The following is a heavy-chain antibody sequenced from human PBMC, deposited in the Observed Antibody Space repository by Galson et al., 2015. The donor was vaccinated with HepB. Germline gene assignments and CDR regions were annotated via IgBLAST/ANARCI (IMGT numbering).Heavy chain of an antibody. J-gene: IGHJ6*02. CDR3: ARSAATGLGYYYGMDV. Sequence: SVKVSCKASGGTFSRYAISWVRQAPGQGLEWMGGIIPIFGTANYAQKFQGRVTITADESTSTAYMELSSLRSEDTAVYYCARSAATGLGYYYGMDVWGQGTTVTVSS. D-gene: IGHD2-15*01. CDR1: GGTFSRYA. CDR2: IIPIFGTA. V-gene: IGHV1-69*13.